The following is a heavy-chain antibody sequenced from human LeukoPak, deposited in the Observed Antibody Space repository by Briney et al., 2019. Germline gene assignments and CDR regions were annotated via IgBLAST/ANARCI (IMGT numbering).Heavy chain of an antibody. Sequence: GGSLRLSCAASGFTFSRYAMSWVRQAPGKGLEWVSAISGSGGSTYYADSVKGRFTISRDNSKNTLYLQMNSLRAEDTAVYYCAKDSRSTIFGFDYWGQGTLVTVSS. V-gene: IGHV3-23*01. CDR3: AKDSRSTIFGFDY. CDR1: GFTFSRYA. J-gene: IGHJ4*02. D-gene: IGHD3-3*01. CDR2: ISGSGGST.